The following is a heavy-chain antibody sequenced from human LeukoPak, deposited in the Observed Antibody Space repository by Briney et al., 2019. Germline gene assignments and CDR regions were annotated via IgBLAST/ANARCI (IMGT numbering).Heavy chain of an antibody. CDR2: IYYTGST. J-gene: IGHJ4*02. CDR1: GDSISNYY. Sequence: SETLSLTCTVSGDSISNYYWTWIRQPPGKGLEWIGYIYYTGSTNYNPSLKSRVTISVDTSKNQFSLKLSSVTAADTAVYYCARASGYAEVEYWGQGTLVTVSS. D-gene: IGHD5-12*01. CDR3: ARASGYAEVEY. V-gene: IGHV4-59*01.